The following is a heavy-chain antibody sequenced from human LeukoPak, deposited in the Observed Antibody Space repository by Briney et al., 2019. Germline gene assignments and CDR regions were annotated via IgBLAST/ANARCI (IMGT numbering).Heavy chain of an antibody. V-gene: IGHV3-7*01. D-gene: IGHD1-1*01. Sequence: GGSLRLSCAASGFTFSSYWMSWVRQAPGKGLEWVANIKQDGSEKYYVDSVKGRFTISRDNAKNSLYLQMNSLRAEDTAVYYCARDRTPYNWNDLDAFDIWGQGTMVTVSS. J-gene: IGHJ3*02. CDR1: GFTFSSYW. CDR2: IKQDGSEK. CDR3: ARDRTPYNWNDLDAFDI.